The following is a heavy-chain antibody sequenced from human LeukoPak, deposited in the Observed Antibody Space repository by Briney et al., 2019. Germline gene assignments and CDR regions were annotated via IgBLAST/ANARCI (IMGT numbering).Heavy chain of an antibody. CDR1: GGSISSYY. CDR2: IYTSGST. CDR3: ARFCSSTSCYYRSSDY. Sequence: PSETLSLTCTVSGGSISSYYWSWIRQPAGKGLEWIGRIYTSGSTNYNPSLKSRVTMSVDTSKNQFSLKPSSVTAADTAVYYCARFCSSTSCYYRSSDYWGRGTLVTVSS. D-gene: IGHD2-2*01. V-gene: IGHV4-4*07. J-gene: IGHJ4*02.